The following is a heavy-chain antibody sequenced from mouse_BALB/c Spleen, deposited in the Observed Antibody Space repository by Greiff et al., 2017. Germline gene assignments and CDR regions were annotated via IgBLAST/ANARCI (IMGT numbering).Heavy chain of an antibody. D-gene: IGHD3-1*01. V-gene: IGHV3-2*02. CDR3: ARENPRGFAY. J-gene: IGHJ3*01. CDR1: GYSITSDYA. Sequence: EVKLQESGPGLVKPSQSLSLTCTVTGYSITSDYAWNWIRQFPGNKLEWMGYISYSGSTSYNPSLKSRISITRDTSKNQFFLQLNSVTTEDTATYYCARENPRGFAYWGQGTLVTVSA. CDR2: ISYSGST.